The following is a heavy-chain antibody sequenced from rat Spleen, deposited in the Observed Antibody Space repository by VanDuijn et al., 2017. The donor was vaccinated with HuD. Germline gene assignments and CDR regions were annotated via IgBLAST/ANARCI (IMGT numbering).Heavy chain of an antibody. CDR2: IIYDGSST. CDR1: GFTFSSFP. CDR3: ARENSGPYWYFDF. D-gene: IGHD1-1*01. Sequence: EVQLVESGGGLVQPGRSMKLSCAASGFTFSSFPMAWVRQAPTKGLEWVATIIYDGSSTYYRDSVKGRFTISRDNAKSTLYLQMDSLRSEDTATYYCARENSGPYWYFDFWGPGTMVTVSS. J-gene: IGHJ1*01. V-gene: IGHV5-46*01.